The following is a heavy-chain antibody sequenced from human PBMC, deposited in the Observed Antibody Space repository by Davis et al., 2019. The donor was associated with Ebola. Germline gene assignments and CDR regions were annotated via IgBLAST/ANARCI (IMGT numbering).Heavy chain of an antibody. Sequence: AASVKVSCKASGYTFTSYAMHWVRQAPGQRLEWMGWINAGNGNTKYSQKFQGRVTITRDTSASTAYMELSSLRSEDTAVYYCARDMGMVHEANWFDPWGQGTLVTVSS. D-gene: IGHD3-10*01. CDR3: ARDMGMVHEANWFDP. J-gene: IGHJ5*02. CDR2: INAGNGNT. CDR1: GYTFTSYA. V-gene: IGHV1-3*01.